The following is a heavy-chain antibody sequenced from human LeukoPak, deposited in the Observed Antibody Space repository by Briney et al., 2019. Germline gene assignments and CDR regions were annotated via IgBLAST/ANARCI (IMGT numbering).Heavy chain of an antibody. V-gene: IGHV3-23*01. CDR2: ISGSGGST. CDR3: ARDRYDFWSGYYPSNWFDP. D-gene: IGHD3-3*01. CDR1: GFTFSSYA. Sequence: PGGSLRLSCAASGFTFSSYAMSWVRQAPGKGLEWVSAISGSGGSTYYADSVKGRFTISRDNSKNTLYLQMNSLRAEDTAVYYCARDRYDFWSGYYPSNWFDPWGQGTLVTVSS. J-gene: IGHJ5*02.